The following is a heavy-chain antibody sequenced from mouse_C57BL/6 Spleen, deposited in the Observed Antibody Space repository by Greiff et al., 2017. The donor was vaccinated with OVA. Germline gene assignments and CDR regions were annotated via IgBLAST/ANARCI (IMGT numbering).Heavy chain of an antibody. CDR3: ARDGYMYFDV. CDR1: GFTFSDYG. V-gene: IGHV5-17*01. CDR2: ISSGSSTI. D-gene: IGHD2-3*01. J-gene: IGHJ1*03. Sequence: EVHLVESGGGLVKPGGSLNLSCAASGFTFSDYGMHWVRQAPEKGLEWVAYISSGSSTIYYADTVKGRFTISRDNAKNTLFLQMTSLRSEDTAMYYCARDGYMYFDVWGTGTTVTVSS.